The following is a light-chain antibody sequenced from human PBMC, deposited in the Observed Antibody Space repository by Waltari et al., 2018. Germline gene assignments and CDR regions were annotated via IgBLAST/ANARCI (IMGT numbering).Light chain of an antibody. CDR2: GAS. CDR3: QQYNNWPPWT. Sequence: EIVMTQSPATLSVSPGERATLSCRASQSVSSNLAWYQQKPGQAPRLLIYGASTSATGIPASFRGSGSGTEFTLTISSMQSEDFAVYYGQQYNNWPPWTFGQGTKGEIK. V-gene: IGKV3-15*01. J-gene: IGKJ1*01. CDR1: QSVSSN.